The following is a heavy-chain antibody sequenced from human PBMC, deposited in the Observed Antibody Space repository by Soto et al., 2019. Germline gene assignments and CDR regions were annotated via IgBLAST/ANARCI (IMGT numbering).Heavy chain of an antibody. V-gene: IGHV1-18*01. J-gene: IGHJ4*02. CDR2: ISAYNGNS. Sequence: ASVKVSCKASGYTFTSYGISWVRQAPGQGLEWMGWISAYNGNSNYAQKLQGRVTMTTDTSTSTAYMELRSLRSDDTAVYYCARDGYYDSSGYSDYWGQGTLVTVSS. D-gene: IGHD3-22*01. CDR1: GYTFTSYG. CDR3: ARDGYYDSSGYSDY.